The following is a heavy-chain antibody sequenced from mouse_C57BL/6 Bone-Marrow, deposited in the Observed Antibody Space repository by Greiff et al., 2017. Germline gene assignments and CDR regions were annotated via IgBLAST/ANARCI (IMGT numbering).Heavy chain of an antibody. CDR1: GYNFTSYW. CDR3: ARDIHYGSSLIYWYFDV. J-gene: IGHJ1*03. Sequence: VQLQQPGAELVMPGASVKLSCKASGYNFTSYWMHWVKQRPGQGLEWIGEIDPSDSYTNYNQKFKGKSTLTVDKSSITAYMQLSSLTSEDSAVYYCARDIHYGSSLIYWYFDVWGTGTTVTVSS. CDR2: IDPSDSYT. V-gene: IGHV1-69*01. D-gene: IGHD1-1*01.